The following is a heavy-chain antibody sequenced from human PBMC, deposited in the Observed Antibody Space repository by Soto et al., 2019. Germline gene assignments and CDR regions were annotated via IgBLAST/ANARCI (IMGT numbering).Heavy chain of an antibody. Sequence: QVQLVESGGGVVQPGESLRLSCATSGFTFRSYGMHWVRQAPGKGLEWLAVISNDGTNKFFADSVKGRLTLSRDNARNTLYLQINSLRAEDTAVYFCGKDTLDCSGGDCPLYYYYGMDVWCQGTTVTVSS. D-gene: IGHD2-15*01. CDR3: GKDTLDCSGGDCPLYYYYGMDV. CDR2: ISNDGTNK. CDR1: GFTFRSYG. J-gene: IGHJ6*02. V-gene: IGHV3-30*18.